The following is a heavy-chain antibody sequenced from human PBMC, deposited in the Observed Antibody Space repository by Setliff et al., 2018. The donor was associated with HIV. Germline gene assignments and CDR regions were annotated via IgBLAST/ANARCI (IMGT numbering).Heavy chain of an antibody. CDR3: ARHYDSSGKGDYFDD. Sequence: PSETLSLTCTVSGASIARSDYYWGWIRQPPGKGLEWIGYLSLTRESKNNPSLNSRVTTSIDTSKNQFSLDLRSVTAADTAVYYCARHYDSSGKGDYFDDWGRGILVTVS. D-gene: IGHD3-22*01. V-gene: IGHV4-61*05. CDR1: GASIARSDYY. CDR2: LSLTRES. J-gene: IGHJ4*02.